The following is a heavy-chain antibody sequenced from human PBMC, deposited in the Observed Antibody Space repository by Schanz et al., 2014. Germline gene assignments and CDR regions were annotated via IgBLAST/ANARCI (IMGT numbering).Heavy chain of an antibody. D-gene: IGHD3-10*01. J-gene: IGHJ5*02. CDR2: IYGGST. CDR3: AKDQLANYRGSGYNWFDP. V-gene: IGHV3-66*01. CDR1: GFTVSSNY. Sequence: EVQLVESGGGLVQPGGSLRLSCAASGFTVSSNYMSWVRQAPGKGLGWVSFIYGGSTYYTDSEKGRFTISRDNSKNTLYLQMNSLRADDTAVYYCAKDQLANYRGSGYNWFDPGGQGTRVTVSS.